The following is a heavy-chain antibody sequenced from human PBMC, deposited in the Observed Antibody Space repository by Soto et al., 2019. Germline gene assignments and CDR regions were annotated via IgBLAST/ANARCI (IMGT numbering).Heavy chain of an antibody. Sequence: GGSLRLSCAASGFTFSDYYMSWIRQAPGKGLEWVSYISSSSYTNYADSVKGRFTISRDNAKNSLYLQMNSLRAEDTAVYYCARVSRYESSGWYIDYWGQGTLVTVSS. CDR3: ARVSRYESSGWYIDY. V-gene: IGHV3-11*06. CDR1: GFTFSDYY. J-gene: IGHJ4*02. CDR2: ISSSSYT. D-gene: IGHD6-19*01.